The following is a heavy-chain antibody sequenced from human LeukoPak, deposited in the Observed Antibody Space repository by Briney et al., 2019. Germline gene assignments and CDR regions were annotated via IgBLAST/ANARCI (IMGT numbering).Heavy chain of an antibody. CDR1: GGSISSGSYY. CDR2: IYTSGST. V-gene: IGHV4-61*02. D-gene: IGHD6-19*01. CDR3: ARASQWLGSRWFDP. J-gene: IGHJ5*02. Sequence: SETLSLTCTVSGGSISSGSYYWSWIRQPAGKGLEWIGRIYTSGSTNYNPSLKSRVTISVDTSKNQFSLKLSSVTAADTAVYYCARASQWLGSRWFDPWGQGTLVTVSS.